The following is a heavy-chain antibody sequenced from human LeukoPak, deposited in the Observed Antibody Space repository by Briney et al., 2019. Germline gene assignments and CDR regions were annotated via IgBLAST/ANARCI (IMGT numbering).Heavy chain of an antibody. V-gene: IGHV4-4*07. CDR2: IYTNGST. D-gene: IGHD1-7*01. J-gene: IGHJ6*02. Sequence: PSETLSLTCTVSGGSISSYYWSWIRQPAGKGLEWIGRIYTNGSTNYNPSLKSRVTMSVDTSKNQFSLKLSSVTAADTAVYYCARDRAGTIRGGMDVWGQGTTVTVSS. CDR3: ARDRAGTIRGGMDV. CDR1: GGSISSYY.